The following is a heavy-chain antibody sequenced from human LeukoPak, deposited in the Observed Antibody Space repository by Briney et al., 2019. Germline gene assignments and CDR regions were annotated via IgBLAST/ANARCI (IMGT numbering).Heavy chain of an antibody. J-gene: IGHJ3*02. Sequence: SQTLSLTCAVSGGSISSGGYSWSWIRQPPGKGLEWIGYIYHSGSTYYNPSLKSRVTILVDRSKNQFSLKLSSVTAADTAVYYCARAALQPYAFDIWGQGTMVTVSS. CDR2: IYHSGST. CDR1: GGSISSGGYS. CDR3: ARAALQPYAFDI. V-gene: IGHV4-30-2*01.